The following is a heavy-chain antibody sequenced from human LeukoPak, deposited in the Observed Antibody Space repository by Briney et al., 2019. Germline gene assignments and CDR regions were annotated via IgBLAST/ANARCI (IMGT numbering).Heavy chain of an antibody. CDR3: ARDMSEWLLSPDDAFDI. CDR1: GYTFTGYY. Sequence: ASVKVSCKASGYTFTGYYMHWVRQAPGQGREWMGWINPNSGGTNYAQKFQGRVTMTRDTSISTAYMELSRLRSDGTAVYYCARDMSEWLLSPDDAFDIWGQGTMVTVSS. CDR2: INPNSGGT. V-gene: IGHV1-2*02. D-gene: IGHD5-12*01. J-gene: IGHJ3*02.